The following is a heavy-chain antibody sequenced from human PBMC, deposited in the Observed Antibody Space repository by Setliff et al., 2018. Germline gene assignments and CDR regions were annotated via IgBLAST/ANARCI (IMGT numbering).Heavy chain of an antibody. CDR1: GYTLNNYA. CDR2: ISPYNGYI. V-gene: IGHV1-18*01. CDR3: TRDTNIVVVPPHRTAFDI. D-gene: IGHD2-2*01. J-gene: IGHJ3*02. Sequence: ASVKVSCKASGYTLNNYAMNWVRQAPGQGFEWMGWISPYNGYIIYAHKFQGRVTMTTDTSTGTADMELRNLRSDDTAVYYCTRDTNIVVVPPHRTAFDIWGQGTMVTVSS.